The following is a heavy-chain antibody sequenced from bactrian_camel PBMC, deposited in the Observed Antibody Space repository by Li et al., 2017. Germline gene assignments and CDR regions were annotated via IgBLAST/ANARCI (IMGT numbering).Heavy chain of an antibody. CDR1: GWIYLGNC. J-gene: IGHJ4*01. CDR2: IDNDDTI. D-gene: IGHD1*01. Sequence: VQLVESGGGSVQAGGSLRLSCAASGWIYLGNCMSWFRQAPGKKREGVAAIDNDDTISYAPYVKGRFTISHDNAKNSVDLQMNSLKPDDTAVYYCAATGQMLSVAGCRTQGTQVTVS. V-gene: IGHV3S53*01.